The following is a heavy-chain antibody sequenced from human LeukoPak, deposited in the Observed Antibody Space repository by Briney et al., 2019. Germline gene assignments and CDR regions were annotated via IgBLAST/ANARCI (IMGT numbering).Heavy chain of an antibody. CDR1: GGSISSGSYY. J-gene: IGHJ4*02. D-gene: IGHD2-21*01. Sequence: PSETLSLTCTVSGGSISSGSYYWSWIRQPAGKGLEWIGRIYTSGSTNYNPSLKSRVTISVDTSKNQFSLKLSSVTAADTAVYYCARGAIVVVIAPHEGALDYWGQGTLVTVSS. V-gene: IGHV4-61*02. CDR2: IYTSGST. CDR3: ARGAIVVVIAPHEGALDY.